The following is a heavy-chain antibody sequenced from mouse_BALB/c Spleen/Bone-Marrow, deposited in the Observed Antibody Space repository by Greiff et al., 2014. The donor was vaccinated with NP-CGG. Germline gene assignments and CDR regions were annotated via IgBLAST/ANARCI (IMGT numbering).Heavy chain of an antibody. CDR1: GFSLSRYN. Sequence: VQLQESGPGQVAPSQSLSITCNVSGFSLSRYNVHWVRQPPGKGLEWLGVIWGGGNTDYNSGLKSRLNISKDNSKSQVFLKLNSLQTDDTAMYYCARFITTGTMDYWGQGTSVNVSS. CDR3: ARFITTGTMDY. V-gene: IGHV2-6-4*01. D-gene: IGHD1-1*01. CDR2: IWGGGNT. J-gene: IGHJ4*01.